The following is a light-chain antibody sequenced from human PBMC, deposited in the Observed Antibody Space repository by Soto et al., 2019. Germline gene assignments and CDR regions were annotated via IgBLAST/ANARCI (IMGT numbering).Light chain of an antibody. CDR3: VSYATSTAFNV. CDR2: EVT. J-gene: IGLJ1*01. V-gene: IGLV2-14*01. Sequence: QRSLTQPASVSGSPGQSLTISCTATSSDVGSFNYVSWYQHDPGKASKLMIYEVTSRPSGVSNRFSGSKSGNTASLTIPGLQAEDEADYYCVSYATSTAFNVFGSGTKVTAL. CDR1: SSDVGSFNY.